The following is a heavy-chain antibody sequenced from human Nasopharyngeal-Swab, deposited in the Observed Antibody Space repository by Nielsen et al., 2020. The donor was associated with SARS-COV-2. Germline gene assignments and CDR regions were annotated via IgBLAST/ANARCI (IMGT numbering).Heavy chain of an antibody. J-gene: IGHJ6*03. V-gene: IGHV3-9*01. D-gene: IGHD6-25*01. CDR3: AKDNRGYSKHMDV. CDR1: GFTFDDYA. Sequence: GGSLRLSCAASGFTFDDYAMHWVQQVPGKGLEWVSGISWNSRRIDYADSVKGRFTISRDNAKNSLYLQMNSLKTEDTALYYCAKDNRGYSKHMDVWGKGTTVTVSS. CDR2: ISWNSRRI.